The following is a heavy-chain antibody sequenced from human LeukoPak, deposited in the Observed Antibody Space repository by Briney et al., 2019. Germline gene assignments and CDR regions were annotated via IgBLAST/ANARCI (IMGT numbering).Heavy chain of an antibody. J-gene: IGHJ4*02. CDR1: GFTFSSYE. CDR2: ISSSGSTI. CDR3: AKNGQWLVQAVDY. Sequence: PGGSLRLSCAASGFTFSSYEMNWVRQAPGKGLEWVSYISSSGSTIYYADSVKGRFTISRDNSKNTLYLQMNSLRAEDTAVYYCAKNGQWLVQAVDYWGQGTLVTVSS. D-gene: IGHD6-19*01. V-gene: IGHV3-48*03.